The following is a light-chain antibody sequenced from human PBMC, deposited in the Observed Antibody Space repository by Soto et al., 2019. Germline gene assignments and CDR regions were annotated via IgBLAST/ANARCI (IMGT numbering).Light chain of an antibody. CDR3: AAWDDSLSAL. CDR2: RNN. CDR1: SSNIGSNY. V-gene: IGLV1-47*01. Sequence: QSVLTQPPSASGTPGQRVTISCSGSSSNIGSNYVYWYQQLPGPAPKLLIYRNNQRPSGVPDRFSGSKSGTSASLAISGLRSEDEADYYCAAWDDSLSALFGTGTKVTVL. J-gene: IGLJ1*01.